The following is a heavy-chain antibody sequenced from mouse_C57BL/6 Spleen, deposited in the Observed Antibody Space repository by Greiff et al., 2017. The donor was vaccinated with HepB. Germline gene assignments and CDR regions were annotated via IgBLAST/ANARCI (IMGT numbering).Heavy chain of an antibody. D-gene: IGHD2-13*01. J-gene: IGHJ3*01. CDR3: ARHEEGSYGDEGWFAY. Sequence: VQLQQSGAELVKPGASVKLSCKASGYTFTEYTIHWVKQRSGQGLEWLGWFYPGSGSIKYNEKFKDKATLTADKSSSTVYMERSRLTSEDSAVYFCARHEEGSYGDEGWFAYWGQGTLVTVSA. V-gene: IGHV1-62-2*01. CDR1: GYTFTEYT. CDR2: FYPGSGSI.